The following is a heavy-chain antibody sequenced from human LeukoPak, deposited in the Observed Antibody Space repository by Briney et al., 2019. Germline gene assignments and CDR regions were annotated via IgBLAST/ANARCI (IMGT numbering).Heavy chain of an antibody. V-gene: IGHV1-2*02. CDR3: AKEGQIASTGRGGNWFDP. J-gene: IGHJ5*02. Sequence: ASVKVSCKASGYTFTGYYMHWVRQAPGQGLEWMRWINPNSGGTNYAQNFQGRVTMTRDTSINTAYMELSRLTSDDTAVYYCAKEGQIASTGRGGNWFDPWGQGTLVTVSS. CDR2: INPNSGGT. D-gene: IGHD6-13*01. CDR1: GYTFTGYY.